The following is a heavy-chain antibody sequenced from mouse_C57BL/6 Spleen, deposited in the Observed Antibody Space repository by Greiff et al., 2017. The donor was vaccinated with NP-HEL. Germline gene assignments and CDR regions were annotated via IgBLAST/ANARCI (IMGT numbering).Heavy chain of an antibody. CDR1: GFTFSSYA. D-gene: IGHD2-4*01. CDR2: ISSGGDYI. V-gene: IGHV5-9-1*02. J-gene: IGHJ2*01. Sequence: EVKVVESGEGLVKPGGSLKLSCAASGFTFSSYAMSWVRQTPEKRLEWVAYISSGGDYIYYADTVKGRFTISRDNARNTLYLQMSSLKSEDTAMYYCTREGYDYDLDYWGQGTTLTVSS. CDR3: TREGYDYDLDY.